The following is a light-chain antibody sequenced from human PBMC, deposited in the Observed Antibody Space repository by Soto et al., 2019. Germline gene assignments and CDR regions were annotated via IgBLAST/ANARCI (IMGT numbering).Light chain of an antibody. CDR2: DVN. V-gene: IGLV2-8*01. J-gene: IGLJ1*01. CDR3: ISYAGSDTYV. CDR1: SSDVGAYNY. Sequence: QSVLTQPPSASGSPGQSLTISCTGTSSDVGAYNYVSWYQQHPAKAPKLMIYDVNKRPSGVPDRFSGSKSGNTASLTVSGLQADDEADYYCISYAGSDTYVFGTGTKVTVL.